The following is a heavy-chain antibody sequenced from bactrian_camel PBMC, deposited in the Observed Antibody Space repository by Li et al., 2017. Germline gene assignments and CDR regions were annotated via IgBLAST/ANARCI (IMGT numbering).Heavy chain of an antibody. CDR1: DTIYAHDC. V-gene: IGHV3S66*01. CDR3: AARFICREDFFRY. CDR2: MFNTTGAA. J-gene: IGHJ4*01. Sequence: DVQLVESGGDLVQAGGSLRLSCVDTDTIYAHDCLAWFRQVPGKEREEVASMFNTTGAARYSDSVKGRFIISYDQAKRTLYLQMNNLEPDDTGMYTCAARFICREDFFRYWGQGTQVTVS. D-gene: IGHD1*01.